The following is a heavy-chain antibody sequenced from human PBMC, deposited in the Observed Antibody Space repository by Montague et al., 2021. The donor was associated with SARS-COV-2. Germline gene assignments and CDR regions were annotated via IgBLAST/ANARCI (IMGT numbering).Heavy chain of an antibody. V-gene: IGHV4-59*08. CDR2: IYYSGST. CDR3: ASAGSGIYSFYYSYGMDV. CDR1: GGSISSYY. D-gene: IGHD3-10*01. J-gene: IGHJ6*02. Sequence: SETLSLTCTVSGGSISSYYWSWIRQPPGKGLEWIGYIYYSGSTNYNPSLKSRVTISVDTSKNQFSLKLSSVTAADTAVYYCASAGSGIYSFYYSYGMDVWGQGTTVTVSS.